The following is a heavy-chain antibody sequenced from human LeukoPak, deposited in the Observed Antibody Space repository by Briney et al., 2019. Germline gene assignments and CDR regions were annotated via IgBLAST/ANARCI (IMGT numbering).Heavy chain of an antibody. CDR2: ISYSGTT. D-gene: IGHD2-15*01. Sequence: SETLSLTCTVSSASITSSPYFWGWIRQSPGKGLEWIGSISYSGTTYYNPSLKSRVTISVDTSKNQFSLKLSSVTAADTAVYYCAKTCSGDNCPYYYYMDVWGKGTTVTISS. CDR1: SASITSSPYF. V-gene: IGHV4-39*01. J-gene: IGHJ6*03. CDR3: AKTCSGDNCPYYYYMDV.